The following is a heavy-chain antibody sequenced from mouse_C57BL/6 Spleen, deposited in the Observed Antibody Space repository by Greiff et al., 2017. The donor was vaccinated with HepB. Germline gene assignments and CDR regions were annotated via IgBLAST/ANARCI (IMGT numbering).Heavy chain of an antibody. Sequence: QVQLQQPGAELVMPGASVKLSCKASGYTFTSYWMHWVKQRPGQGLEWIGEIDPSDSYTNYNQKFKGKSTLTVDKSSSTAYMQLSSLTSEDSAVYYCARSPYYYGSSPHWYFDVWGTGTTVTVSS. CDR1: GYTFTSYW. V-gene: IGHV1-69*01. D-gene: IGHD1-1*01. CDR3: ARSPYYYGSSPHWYFDV. J-gene: IGHJ1*03. CDR2: IDPSDSYT.